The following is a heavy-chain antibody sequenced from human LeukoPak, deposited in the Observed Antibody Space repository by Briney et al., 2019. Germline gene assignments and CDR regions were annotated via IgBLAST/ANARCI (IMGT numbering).Heavy chain of an antibody. Sequence: SVKVSCKASGGTFSSYAISWVRQAPGQGLEWMGGIIPIFGTANYAQKFQGRVTITTDESTSTAYMELSSLRSEDTAVYYCARYCGGDCYSYYFDYWGQGTLVTVSS. J-gene: IGHJ4*02. D-gene: IGHD2-21*02. V-gene: IGHV1-69*05. CDR3: ARYCGGDCYSYYFDY. CDR2: IIPIFGTA. CDR1: GGTFSSYA.